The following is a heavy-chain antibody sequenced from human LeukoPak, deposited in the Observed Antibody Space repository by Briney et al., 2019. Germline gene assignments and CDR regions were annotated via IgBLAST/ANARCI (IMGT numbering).Heavy chain of an antibody. D-gene: IGHD3-10*02. CDR2: IKQDGSEK. CDR1: GFTFSSYG. Sequence: GGSLRLSCAASGFTFSSYGMHWVRQAQGKGLEWVANIKQDGSEKYYVDSVKGRFTISRDNAKNSLYLQMNSLRAEDTAVYYCAELGITMIGGVWGKGTTVTISS. V-gene: IGHV3-7*01. J-gene: IGHJ6*04. CDR3: AELGITMIGGV.